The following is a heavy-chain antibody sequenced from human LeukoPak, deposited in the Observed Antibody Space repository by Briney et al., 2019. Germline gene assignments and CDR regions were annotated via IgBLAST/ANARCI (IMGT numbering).Heavy chain of an antibody. CDR3: ARDNSVGDTAWWFDP. CDR2: INPNSGGT. Sequence: ASVKVSCKASGYTFTGYYMHWVRQAPGQGLEWMGWINPNSGGTNYAQKFQGRVTMTRDTSISTAYMELSSLRSEDTAVYYCARDNSVGDTAWWFDPWGQGTLVTVSS. CDR1: GYTFTGYY. D-gene: IGHD1-26*01. V-gene: IGHV1-2*02. J-gene: IGHJ5*02.